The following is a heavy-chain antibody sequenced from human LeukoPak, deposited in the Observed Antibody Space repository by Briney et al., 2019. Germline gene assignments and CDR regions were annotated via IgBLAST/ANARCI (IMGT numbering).Heavy chain of an antibody. D-gene: IGHD3-16*01. CDR3: PPEGGSNNS. J-gene: IGHJ4*02. V-gene: IGHV3-15*01. Sequence: GGSLRLSCAASGFTFSNAWMSWVRQAAGKGLEWVGRIKSKTDGGTTDYAAPVKGRFTISRDDSKNTLYLQMNSLKTEDTPVYYCPPEGGSNNSWAQGPLATVSS. CDR1: GFTFSNAW. CDR2: IKSKTDGGTT.